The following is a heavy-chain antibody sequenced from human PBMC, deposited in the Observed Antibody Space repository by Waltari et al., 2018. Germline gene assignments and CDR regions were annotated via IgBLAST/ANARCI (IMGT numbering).Heavy chain of an antibody. J-gene: IGHJ2*01. CDR2: IYSGGST. V-gene: IGHV3-53*01. CDR3: ARTEDFWYFDL. CDR1: GFTVSSNY. Sequence: EVQLVESGGGLIQPGGSLRLSCAASGFTVSSNYMRWVRQAPGKGVDGCSVIYSGGSTYYADSVKGRFTISRDNSKNTLYLQMNSLRAEDTAVYYCARTEDFWYFDLWGRGTLVTVSS.